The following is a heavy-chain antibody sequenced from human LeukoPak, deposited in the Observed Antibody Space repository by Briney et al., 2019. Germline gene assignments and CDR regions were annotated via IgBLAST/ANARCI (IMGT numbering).Heavy chain of an antibody. J-gene: IGHJ4*02. CDR2: IGSNGRST. CDR1: GFAFSSLA. CDR3: VNQISGWVY. Sequence: TGGSLGLSCAASGFAFSSLAMGWVRQAPGKGLEYLSGIGSNGRSTHNADSVKGRFTISRDNSKNTLFLQMTSLRAEDTAVYYCVNQISGWVYWGQGTLVTVSS. D-gene: IGHD6-19*01. V-gene: IGHV3-64D*06.